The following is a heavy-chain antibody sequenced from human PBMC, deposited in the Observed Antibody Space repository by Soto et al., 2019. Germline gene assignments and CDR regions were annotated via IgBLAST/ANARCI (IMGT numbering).Heavy chain of an antibody. CDR1: GYTFTSYG. J-gene: IGHJ4*02. Sequence: ASVKVSCKASGYTFTSYGISWVRQAPGQGLEWMGWISAYNGNTKYAQKLQGRVTMTTDTSTSTAYMELRSLRSEDTAVYYCARGTGPLYRSGSFDYWGQGTLVTVSS. CDR3: ARGTGPLYRSGSFDY. D-gene: IGHD6-19*01. CDR2: ISAYNGNT. V-gene: IGHV1-18*01.